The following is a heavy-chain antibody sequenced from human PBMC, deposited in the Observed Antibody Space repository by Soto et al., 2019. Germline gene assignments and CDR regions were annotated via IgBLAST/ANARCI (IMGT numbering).Heavy chain of an antibody. CDR3: ARANPGYCSGGSCYSYNWFDP. CDR2: ISYDGSNK. Sequence: PGGSLRLSCAASGFTFSSYAMHWVRQAPGKGLEWVAVISYDGSNKYYADSVKGRFTISRDNSKNTLYLQMNSLRAEDTAVYYCARANPGYCSGGSCYSYNWFDPWGQGTLVTVSS. D-gene: IGHD2-15*01. CDR1: GFTFSSYA. V-gene: IGHV3-30-3*01. J-gene: IGHJ5*02.